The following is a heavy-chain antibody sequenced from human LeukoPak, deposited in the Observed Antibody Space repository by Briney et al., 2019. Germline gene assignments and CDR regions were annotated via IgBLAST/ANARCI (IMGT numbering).Heavy chain of an antibody. CDR1: GFTFSGYA. J-gene: IGHJ4*02. V-gene: IGHV3-21*01. CDR3: ARARGIAVADDY. D-gene: IGHD6-19*01. CDR2: ISSSSSYI. Sequence: PGGSLRLSCVASGFTFSGYAMSWVRQAPGRGLEWVSSISSSSSYIYYADSVKGRFTISRDNAKNSLYLQMNSLRAEDTAVYYCARARGIAVADDYWGQGTLVTVSS.